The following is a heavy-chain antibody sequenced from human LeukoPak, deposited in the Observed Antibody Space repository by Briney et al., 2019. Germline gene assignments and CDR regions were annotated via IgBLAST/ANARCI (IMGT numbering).Heavy chain of an antibody. CDR1: GFTFSSYW. V-gene: IGHV3-9*01. Sequence: GGSLRLSCAASGFTFSSYWMSWVRQAPGKGLEWVSGISWNSGNIGYADSVKGRFTISRDNAKNSLYLQMNSLRAEDTALYYCAKDFGESYYDAFDIWGQGTMVTVSS. D-gene: IGHD1-26*01. J-gene: IGHJ3*02. CDR3: AKDFGESYYDAFDI. CDR2: ISWNSGNI.